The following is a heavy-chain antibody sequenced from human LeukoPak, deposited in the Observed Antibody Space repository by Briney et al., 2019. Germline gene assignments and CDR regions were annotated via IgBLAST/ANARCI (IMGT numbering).Heavy chain of an antibody. CDR3: AKAGAVRFDP. Sequence: GGFLRLSCTASGFTFGSYEMSWIRQAPGKGLEWVSGISGSGGNTYYADSVKGRFTISRDNSKNTLYLQMISLRVDATAIYYCAKAGAVRFDPWGQGTLVTVSS. D-gene: IGHD3-10*01. V-gene: IGHV3-23*01. J-gene: IGHJ5*02. CDR1: GFTFGSYE. CDR2: ISGSGGNT.